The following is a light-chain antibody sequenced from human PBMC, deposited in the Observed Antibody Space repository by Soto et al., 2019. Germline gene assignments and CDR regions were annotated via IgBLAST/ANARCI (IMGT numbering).Light chain of an antibody. J-gene: IGKJ4*01. V-gene: IGKV1-12*01. CDR3: QQANSFPLT. CDR2: AAS. Sequence: DMQMTQSPSSVSASVGDRVTITCRASEDMSTWFAWYQQKPGKAPKLLIFAASNLQSGVPTRFSGSGSGTDFTLANSSLQPEDLATYYCQQANSFPLTFGGGTKVEI. CDR1: EDMSTW.